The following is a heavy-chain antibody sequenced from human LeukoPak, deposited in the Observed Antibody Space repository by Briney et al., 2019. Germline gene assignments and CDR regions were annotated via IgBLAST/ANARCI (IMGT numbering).Heavy chain of an antibody. CDR3: ARDSPPDY. V-gene: IGHV3-48*01. CDR1: GFTFSTYS. Sequence: GGSLRLSCAASGFTFSTYSMNWVRQAPGKGLEWVSYISSSSSTIYYADPVKGRFTISRDNAKNSLYLQMNSLRAEDTAVYSCARDSPPDYWGQGTLVTVSS. J-gene: IGHJ4*02. CDR2: ISSSSSTI.